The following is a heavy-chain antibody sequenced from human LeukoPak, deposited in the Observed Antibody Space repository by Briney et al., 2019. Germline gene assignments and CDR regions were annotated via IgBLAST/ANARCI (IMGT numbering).Heavy chain of an antibody. D-gene: IGHD3-16*01. V-gene: IGHV4-39*02. J-gene: IGHJ2*01. CDR2: IYNSGSP. CDR3: ARVALTGEGGRGYFNL. CDR1: GDSISTSRYA. Sequence: SEALSLTCTVSGDSISTSRYAWGWIRQSPGKGLEWIGTIYNSGSPNLNPSLQTRVTMSVDASKNLFSLSLSSVTAADTALYFCARVALTGEGGRGYFNLWGRGNLVSVSS.